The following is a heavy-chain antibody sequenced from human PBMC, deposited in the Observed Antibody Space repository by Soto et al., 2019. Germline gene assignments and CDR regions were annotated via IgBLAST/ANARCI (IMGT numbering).Heavy chain of an antibody. Sequence: GGSTRLSCAASGFTFSSYAMHWVRQAPGKGLEWVAVISYDGSNKYYADSVKGRFTISRDNSKNTLYLQMNSLRAEDTAVYYCAREATYYYDSSGYYPLDYWGQGTLVTVSS. CDR1: GFTFSSYA. D-gene: IGHD3-22*01. CDR3: AREATYYYDSSGYYPLDY. J-gene: IGHJ4*02. V-gene: IGHV3-30-3*01. CDR2: ISYDGSNK.